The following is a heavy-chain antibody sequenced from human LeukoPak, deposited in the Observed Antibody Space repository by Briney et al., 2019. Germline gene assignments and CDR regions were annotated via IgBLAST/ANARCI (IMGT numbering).Heavy chain of an antibody. Sequence: SETLSLTCTVSGGSISSYYWSWIRQPAGKGLEWIGRIYTSGSTNYNPSLKSRVTMSVDTSKKQFSLKLSSVTAADTAVYYCAREPRDYDILTGYYNRLGFDYWGQGTLVTVSS. D-gene: IGHD3-9*01. CDR1: GGSISSYY. V-gene: IGHV4-4*07. CDR3: AREPRDYDILTGYYNRLGFDY. CDR2: IYTSGST. J-gene: IGHJ4*02.